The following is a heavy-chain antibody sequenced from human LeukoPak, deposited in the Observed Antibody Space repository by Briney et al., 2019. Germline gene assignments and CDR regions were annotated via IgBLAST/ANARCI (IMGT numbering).Heavy chain of an antibody. V-gene: IGHV1-69*13. Sequence: SVKVSCKASGGTFSSYAIGWVRQAPGQGLEWMGGIIPVFGTANYAQKFQGRVTITADESTSTAYMELSSLRSEDTAVYYCARGRTADEFDYWGQGTLVTVSS. CDR2: IIPVFGTA. J-gene: IGHJ4*02. CDR1: GGTFSSYA. CDR3: ARGRTADEFDY. D-gene: IGHD5-18*01.